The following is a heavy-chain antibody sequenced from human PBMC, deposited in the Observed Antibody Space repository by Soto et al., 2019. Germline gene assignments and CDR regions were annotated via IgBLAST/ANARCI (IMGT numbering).Heavy chain of an antibody. J-gene: IGHJ6*02. D-gene: IGHD2-2*01. V-gene: IGHV3-23*01. CDR2: ISGSGGST. Sequence: PGGSLRLSCAASGFTFSSYAMSWVRQAPGKGLEWVSAISGSGGSTYYADSVKGRFTISRDNSKNTLYLQMNSLRAEDTAVYYCARGSGCSSTSCYADFFYGLVENYYYGMDVWGQGTTVTVSS. CDR1: GFTFSSYA. CDR3: ARGSGCSSTSCYADFFYGLVENYYYGMDV.